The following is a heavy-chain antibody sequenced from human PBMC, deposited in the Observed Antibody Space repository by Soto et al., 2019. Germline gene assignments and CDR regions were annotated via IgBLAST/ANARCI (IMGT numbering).Heavy chain of an antibody. CDR3: ARPPNWPHSRIRFDP. CDR2: INHSGST. D-gene: IGHD1-26*01. CDR1: GGSFSGYY. V-gene: IGHV4-34*01. J-gene: IGHJ5*02. Sequence: QVQLQQWGAGLLKPSETLSLTCAVYGGSFSGYYWSWIRQPPGKGLEWIGEINHSGSTNYNPSLKRRVTISVGTSTNQFSLKLSSLTAADTAVYYCARPPNWPHSRIRFDPWGQGTLVTVSS.